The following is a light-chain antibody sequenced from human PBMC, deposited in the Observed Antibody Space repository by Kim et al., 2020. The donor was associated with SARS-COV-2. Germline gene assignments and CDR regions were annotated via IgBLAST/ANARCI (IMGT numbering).Light chain of an antibody. CDR1: QGISHY. J-gene: IGKJ1*01. V-gene: IGKV1-27*01. Sequence: SASVGDRVTITCRASQGISHYLAWYQQRPGKVPKLLIYAASALQPGVPSRFSGSGSGTDFTLTISSLQPEDVATYYCQKYNTAPWTFGQGTKLEI. CDR2: AAS. CDR3: QKYNTAPWT.